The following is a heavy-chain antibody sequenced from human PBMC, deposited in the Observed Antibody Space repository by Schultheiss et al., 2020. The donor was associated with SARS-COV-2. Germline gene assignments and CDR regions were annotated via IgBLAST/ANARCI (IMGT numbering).Heavy chain of an antibody. CDR3: ARDRSIAVADGYYYYGMDV. Sequence: GGSLRLSCAASGFTFSSYTMHWVRQAPGKGLEWVAVISYDGSNKYYADSVKGRFTISRDNSKNTLYLQMNSLRAEDTAVYYCARDRSIAVADGYYYYGMDVWGQGTTVTVSS. CDR2: ISYDGSNK. CDR1: GFTFSSYT. D-gene: IGHD6-19*01. J-gene: IGHJ6*02. V-gene: IGHV3-30*01.